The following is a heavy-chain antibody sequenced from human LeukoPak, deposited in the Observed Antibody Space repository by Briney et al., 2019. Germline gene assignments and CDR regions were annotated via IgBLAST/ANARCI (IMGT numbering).Heavy chain of an antibody. CDR1: AYTFTTNH. Sequence: ASVMVSSTTSAYTFTTNHNNWVRHATGQGREWLGCMTPCNGDRDYAQTVQGRLSITSDTSISTAYLELSSLKSEDTAVYFCARTTSLTASGYDCGGQGTLVTVSS. V-gene: IGHV1-8*02. CDR2: MTPCNGDR. CDR3: ARTTSLTASGYDC. J-gene: IGHJ4*02. D-gene: IGHD6-25*01.